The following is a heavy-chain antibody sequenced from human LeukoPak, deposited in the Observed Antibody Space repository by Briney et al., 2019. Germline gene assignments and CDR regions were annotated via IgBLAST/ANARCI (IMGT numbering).Heavy chain of an antibody. CDR3: AKDHVYGGADD. D-gene: IGHD4-23*01. CDR2: ISGDGITT. Sequence: PGGSLRLSCAASGFTFNRYAMHWVRQAPGKGLEWVGLISGDGITTYYLDSVKGRFTISRDNSKNSLYLHMNSLRSEDTALYYCAKDHVYGGADDWGQGTLATASS. V-gene: IGHV3-43*02. J-gene: IGHJ4*02. CDR1: GFTFNRYA.